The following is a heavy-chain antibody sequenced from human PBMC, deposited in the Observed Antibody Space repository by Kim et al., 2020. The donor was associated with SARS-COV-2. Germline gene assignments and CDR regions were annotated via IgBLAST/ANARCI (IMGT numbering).Heavy chain of an antibody. Sequence: GGSLRLSCAASGFTFSSYAMHWVRQAPGKGLEWVAVISYDGSNKYYADSVKGRFTISRDNSKNTLYLQMNSLRAEDTAVYYCARETHPWSASQYGMDVWGQGTTVTVSS. J-gene: IGHJ6*02. D-gene: IGHD1-26*01. V-gene: IGHV3-30-3*01. CDR2: ISYDGSNK. CDR3: ARETHPWSASQYGMDV. CDR1: GFTFSSYA.